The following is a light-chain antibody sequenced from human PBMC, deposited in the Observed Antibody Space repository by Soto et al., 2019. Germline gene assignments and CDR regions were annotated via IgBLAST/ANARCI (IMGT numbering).Light chain of an antibody. CDR2: DVS. CDR3: SSYTSSSTLVV. J-gene: IGLJ2*01. Sequence: QSVLTQPASVSGSPGQSITISCTGTSSDVGGYNYVSWYQQHPGKAPKLMIYDVSNRPSGVSNRFSGSKSGNTASLTISGLQAEDEGDYYCSSYTSSSTLVVFGGGTQLPVL. CDR1: SSDVGGYNY. V-gene: IGLV2-14*01.